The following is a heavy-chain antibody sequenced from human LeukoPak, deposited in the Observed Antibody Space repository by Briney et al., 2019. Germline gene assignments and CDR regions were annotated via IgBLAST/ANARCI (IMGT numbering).Heavy chain of an antibody. D-gene: IGHD2/OR15-2a*01. J-gene: IGHJ4*02. V-gene: IGHV3-74*01. Sequence: PGGSLRLSCAASGFTFSSYWMHWVRQAPGKGLVWVSRIKGDGSSTSYADSVKGRFTISRDNAKNTLYLQMNSLRAEDTAVYYCTRVPYLGGQGTLVTVSS. CDR3: TRVPYL. CDR1: GFTFSSYW. CDR2: IKGDGSST.